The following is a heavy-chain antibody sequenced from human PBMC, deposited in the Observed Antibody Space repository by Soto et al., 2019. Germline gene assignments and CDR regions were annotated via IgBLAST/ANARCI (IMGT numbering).Heavy chain of an antibody. V-gene: IGHV3-7*01. Sequence: EVQLVESGGGLVQPGGSLRLSCVASGFTFSTYWMSWVRLAPGTGLEWVATIKQDGNDKYYVDSVKGPFAISRDNAENSLYMQMSGLRPDDTAVYYCVRGCGRPSCPDSLDVLGKGTTVTFSS. D-gene: IGHD2-2*01. CDR2: IKQDGNDK. CDR1: GFTFSTYW. CDR3: VRGCGRPSCPDSLDV. J-gene: IGHJ6*04.